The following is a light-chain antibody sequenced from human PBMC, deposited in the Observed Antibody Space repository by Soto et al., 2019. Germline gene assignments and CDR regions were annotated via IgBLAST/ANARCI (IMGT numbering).Light chain of an antibody. J-gene: IGKJ1*01. V-gene: IGKV3-20*01. CDR1: QSVTSSY. CDR3: QQYGGSTGT. CDR2: GAS. Sequence: ETVLTQSPGTLSLSPGERATLSCRASQSVTSSYLAWYQQKFGQAPRLLIYGASSRAIGIPDRFSGSGSGTDFILTISRLEPEDVAVYYCQQYGGSTGTFGQGTKVESK.